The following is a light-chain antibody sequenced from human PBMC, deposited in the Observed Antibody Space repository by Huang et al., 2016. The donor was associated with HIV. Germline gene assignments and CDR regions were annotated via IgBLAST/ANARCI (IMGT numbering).Light chain of an antibody. CDR1: QGTSSY. J-gene: IGKJ2*01. CDR2: AAS. Sequence: AIRITQSPSSLSASTRDKVTITGRASQGTSSYLAWYLQKLGKAPKLLFYAASTLQSGVPSRFSGSGSGTDCTLTISCLQSKDLSTYYCQQYYSYPPYTFGQRTKLEIK. V-gene: IGKV1-8*01. CDR3: QQYYSYPPYT.